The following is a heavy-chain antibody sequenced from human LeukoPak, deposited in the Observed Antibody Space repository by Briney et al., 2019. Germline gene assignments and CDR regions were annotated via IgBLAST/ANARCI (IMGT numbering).Heavy chain of an antibody. V-gene: IGHV3-7*01. D-gene: IGHD5-18*01. CDR2: IKQDGSEK. J-gene: IGHJ4*02. Sequence: GGSLRLSCAASGFTFTRDWMSWVRQAPGKGLEGVAMIKQDGSEKYYVDSVKGRFTISSDNTKNSLYLQMNSLRAEDTAVYYCATLDTAMVTNFGYWGQGTLVTVSS. CDR3: ATLDTAMVTNFGY. CDR1: GFTFTRDW.